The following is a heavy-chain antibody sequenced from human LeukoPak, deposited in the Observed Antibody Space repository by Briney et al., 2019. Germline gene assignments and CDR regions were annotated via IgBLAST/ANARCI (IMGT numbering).Heavy chain of an antibody. Sequence: TLSLTCAVYGGSFSGYYWSWIRQPPGKGLEWIGEINHSGSTNYNPSLKSRVTISVDTSKNQFSLKLSSVTAADTAVYYCARGSEGDIVVVPAPHTIRYFDYWGQGTLVTVSS. J-gene: IGHJ4*02. CDR2: INHSGST. CDR1: GGSFSGYY. D-gene: IGHD2-2*01. CDR3: ARGSEGDIVVVPAPHTIRYFDY. V-gene: IGHV4-34*01.